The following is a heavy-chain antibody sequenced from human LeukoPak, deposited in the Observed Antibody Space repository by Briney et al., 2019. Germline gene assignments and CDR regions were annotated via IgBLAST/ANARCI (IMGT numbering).Heavy chain of an antibody. Sequence: ASVKVSCKASGYTFTGYYMDWVRQAPGQGLEWMGWINPNSGGTNYAQKFQGRVTMTRDTSISTAYMELSRLRSDDTAVYYCARGLLRFLEWKGHFDYWGQGTLVTVSS. V-gene: IGHV1-2*02. CDR1: GYTFTGYY. CDR2: INPNSGGT. J-gene: IGHJ4*02. CDR3: ARGLLRFLEWKGHFDY. D-gene: IGHD3-3*01.